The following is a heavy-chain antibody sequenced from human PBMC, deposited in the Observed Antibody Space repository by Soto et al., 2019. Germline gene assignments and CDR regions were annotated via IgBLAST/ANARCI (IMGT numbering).Heavy chain of an antibody. CDR2: IYHSGST. J-gene: IGHJ5*02. CDR1: GGSISRGGYS. CDR3: ARVPDR. D-gene: IGHD2-2*01. Sequence: SETLSLTCAVSGGSISRGGYSWSWIRQPPGKGLEWIGYIYHSGSTYYNPSLKSRVTISVDRSKNQFSLKLSSVTAADTAGYYCARVPDRWGQRTLVTVSS. V-gene: IGHV4-30-2*01.